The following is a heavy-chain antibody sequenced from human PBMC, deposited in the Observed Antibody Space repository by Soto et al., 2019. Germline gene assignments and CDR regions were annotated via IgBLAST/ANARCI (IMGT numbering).Heavy chain of an antibody. CDR3: AKDPHRDY. V-gene: IGHV3-30*18. J-gene: IGHJ4*02. CDR1: GFTFSSYG. CDR2: ISYDGSNK. Sequence: GGSLRLSCAASGFTFSSYGMHWVRQAPGKGLEWVAVISYDGSNKYYADSVKGRFTISRDNSKNTLYLQMNSLRAEDTAVYYCAKDPHRDYWGQGTLVTV.